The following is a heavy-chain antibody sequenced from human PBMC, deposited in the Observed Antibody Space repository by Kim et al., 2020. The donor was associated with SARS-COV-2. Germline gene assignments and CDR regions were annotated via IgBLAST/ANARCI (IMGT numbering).Heavy chain of an antibody. J-gene: IGHJ4*02. CDR2: R. CDR3: ANPFPRFLEWM. V-gene: IGHV3-23*05. D-gene: IGHD3-3*01. Sequence: RYTADTVKGRVTISRDNSNNTLSLQMNSLRAEDTAVYYCANPFPRFLEWMWGQGTLVTVSS.